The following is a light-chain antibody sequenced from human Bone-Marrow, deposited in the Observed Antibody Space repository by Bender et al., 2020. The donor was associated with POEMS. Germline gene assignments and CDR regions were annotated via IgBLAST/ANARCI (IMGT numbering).Light chain of an antibody. Sequence: QSVLTQPASVSGTPGQRVTISCSGSNSNIGTNAVNWYQQFPGTAPKLRIYSDNQRPSGVPDRFYAFKSGTSASLAISGLQAEDEADYYCAAWDAGLSGGVFGGGTKLTVL. CDR1: NSNIGTNA. J-gene: IGLJ3*02. CDR2: SDN. V-gene: IGLV1-44*01. CDR3: AAWDAGLSGGV.